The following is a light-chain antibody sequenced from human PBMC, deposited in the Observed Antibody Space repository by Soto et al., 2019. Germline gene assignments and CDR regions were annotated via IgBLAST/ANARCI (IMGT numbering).Light chain of an antibody. CDR2: EVS. Sequence: DVVMTQSPLSLPVTLGQPTSISCRSSESLVHTDGNTSLNWFQQRPGQSPRRLIYEVSNRDSGVPDRFSGSGSGTHFTLEISRVEAEDVGVYYCMQGTHWPPTFGQGTKVEI. J-gene: IGKJ1*01. V-gene: IGKV2-30*02. CDR3: MQGTHWPPT. CDR1: ESLVHTDGNTS.